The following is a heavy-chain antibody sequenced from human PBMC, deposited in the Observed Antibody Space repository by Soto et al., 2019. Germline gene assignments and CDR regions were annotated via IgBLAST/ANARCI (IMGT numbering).Heavy chain of an antibody. Sequence: QITLKESGPTLVKPTQTLTLTCTFSGFSLGTSGVGVGWIRQPPGKALEWLVIIYWDDDKRYSPSLSSRLTITKATSRNQVVLTMTNVDPVDTATYFCAHRRIGVYQWYYGDFDYWGQGALVTVSS. D-gene: IGHD3-10*01. J-gene: IGHJ4*02. CDR3: AHRRIGVYQWYYGDFDY. V-gene: IGHV2-5*02. CDR2: IYWDDDK. CDR1: GFSLGTSGVG.